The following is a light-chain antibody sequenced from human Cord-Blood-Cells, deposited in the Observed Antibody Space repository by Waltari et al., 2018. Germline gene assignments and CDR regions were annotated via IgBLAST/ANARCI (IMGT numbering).Light chain of an antibody. V-gene: IGLV1-51*02. J-gene: IGLJ2*01. Sequence: QSVLTQPPSVSAAPGQKVTISCPGSSSHIGNNYVSRYQQLPGTAPKLLIYENNKRPSGIPDRFSGSKSGTSATLGITGLQTGDEADYYCGTWDSSLSAVVFGGGTKLTVL. CDR1: SSHIGNNY. CDR3: GTWDSSLSAVV. CDR2: ENN.